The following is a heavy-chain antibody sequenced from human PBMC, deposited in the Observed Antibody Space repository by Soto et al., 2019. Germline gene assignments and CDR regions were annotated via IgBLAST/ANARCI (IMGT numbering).Heavy chain of an antibody. J-gene: IGHJ6*02. CDR2: IIPIFGTA. CDR3: ARDGRLLGFGELSTLDV. D-gene: IGHD3-10*01. V-gene: IGHV1-69*13. CDR1: GGTFSSYA. Sequence: SVKVSCKASGGTFSSYAISWVRQAPGQGLEWMGGIIPIFGTANYAQKFQGRVTITADESTSTAYMELSSLRSEDTAVYYCARDGRLLGFGELSTLDVWGQGTTVTVSS.